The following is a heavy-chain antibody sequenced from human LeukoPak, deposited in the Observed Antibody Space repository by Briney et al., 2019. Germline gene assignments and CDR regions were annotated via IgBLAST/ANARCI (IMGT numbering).Heavy chain of an antibody. V-gene: IGHV3-21*01. D-gene: IGHD3-10*01. Sequence: GGSLRLSCAASGFTLSDYHMNWVLQAPGKGLEWLSSITTISHYIYYAGAVRGRFTISRDNAKNSLYLQMNSLRGEDTAVYYCARSGGPGTYHQLRYNWFDPWGQGTLVTVSS. CDR2: ITTISHYI. CDR1: GFTLSDYH. J-gene: IGHJ5*02. CDR3: ARSGGPGTYHQLRYNWFDP.